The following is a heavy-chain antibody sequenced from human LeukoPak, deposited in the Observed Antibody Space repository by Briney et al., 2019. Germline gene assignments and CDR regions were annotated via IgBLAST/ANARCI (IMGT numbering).Heavy chain of an antibody. J-gene: IGHJ4*02. D-gene: IGHD2-21*02. CDR2: ISSSSSTI. CDR1: GFTFSSYN. V-gene: IGHV3-48*01. CDR3: AGDNIENGDLDYLDL. Sequence: GSLSLSCAASGFTFSSYNMNWVRQAPGKGLEWVSYISSSSSTIYYADSVKGRFTISRDNAKNSLYLQMNSLRAEDTAVYYCAGDNIENGDLDYLDLWGQGTLVTVSS.